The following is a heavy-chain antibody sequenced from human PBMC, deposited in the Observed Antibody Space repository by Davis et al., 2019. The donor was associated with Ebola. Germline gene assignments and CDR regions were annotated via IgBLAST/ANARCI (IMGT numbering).Heavy chain of an antibody. D-gene: IGHD2-21*01. CDR2: IDPTGGST. J-gene: IGHJ6*02. Sequence: AASVKVSCKPSGYTFSNYYVYWVRQAPGQGLEWMGFIDPTGGSTSYAQRFQGRVSMSRDTSTSTVYMELRSLRSEDTAVYYCCRGGAYCGDESCYSGYNHYEMGVWGQGTMVSVSS. CDR3: CRGGAYCGDESCYSGYNHYEMGV. V-gene: IGHV1-46*03. CDR1: GYTFSNYY.